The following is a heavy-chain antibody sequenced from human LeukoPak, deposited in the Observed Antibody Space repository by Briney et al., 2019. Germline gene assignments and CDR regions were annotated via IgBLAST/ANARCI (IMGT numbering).Heavy chain of an antibody. J-gene: IGHJ4*02. D-gene: IGHD6-6*01. Sequence: GGSLRLSCAASGFTFSSHGMHWVRQAPGKGLEWVAVISFDGGNKYYADSVKGRFTISRDNSKNTLYLQLNSLRAEDTAVYYCASTRSSDFDYWGQGTLVTVSS. V-gene: IGHV3-30*03. CDR3: ASTRSSDFDY. CDR1: GFTFSSHG. CDR2: ISFDGGNK.